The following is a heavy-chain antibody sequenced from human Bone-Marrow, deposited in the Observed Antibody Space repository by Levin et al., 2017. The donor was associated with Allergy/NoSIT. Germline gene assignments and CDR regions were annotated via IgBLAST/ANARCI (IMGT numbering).Heavy chain of an antibody. D-gene: IGHD5-12*01. CDR3: ARGELGSGYLFDY. V-gene: IGHV1-8*01. CDR1: GYTFTSFD. Sequence: GESLKISCKTSGYTFTSFDINWVRQAPGQGLEWMGWMYPNSDNAGYAQTFQGRVTMTRNTSISTAYLELSSLRSEDTAIYYCARGELGSGYLFDYWGQGTLVTVSS. J-gene: IGHJ4*02. CDR2: MYPNSDNA.